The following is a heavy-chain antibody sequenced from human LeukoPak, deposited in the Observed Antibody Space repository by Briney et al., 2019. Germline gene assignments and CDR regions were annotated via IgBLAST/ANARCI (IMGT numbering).Heavy chain of an antibody. CDR1: GFTVINNY. J-gene: IGHJ4*02. V-gene: IGHV3-66*01. D-gene: IGHD6-19*01. CDR3: TRDPPAVTTNTYG. Sequence: QPGGSLRLSCTASGFTVINNYMNWVRQAPGKGLEWVSLIYSGGDTYYADSVKGRFTISRDSSKNTMYLQMNSLRAEDTAMYYCTRDPPAVTTNTYGWGQGTLVTVSS. CDR2: IYSGGDT.